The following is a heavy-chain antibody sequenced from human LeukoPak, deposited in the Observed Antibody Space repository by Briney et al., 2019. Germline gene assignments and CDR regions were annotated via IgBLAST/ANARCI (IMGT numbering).Heavy chain of an antibody. D-gene: IGHD3-9*01. CDR3: ARDGRMTGYSDY. Sequence: GASVKVSCKASGGTFSSYAISWVRQAPGQGLEWMGGIIPIFGTANYAQKFQGRVTITTDESTSTAYMELSSLRSDDTAVYYCARDGRMTGYSDYWGQGTLVTVSS. CDR2: IIPIFGTA. CDR1: GGTFSSYA. V-gene: IGHV1-69*05. J-gene: IGHJ4*02.